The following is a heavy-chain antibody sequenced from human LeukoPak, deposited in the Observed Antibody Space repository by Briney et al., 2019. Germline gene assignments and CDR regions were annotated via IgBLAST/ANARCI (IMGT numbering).Heavy chain of an antibody. CDR1: GFTFSSYA. J-gene: IGHJ6*02. CDR3: ASDGGYAMVV. CDR2: MSYDGSNK. D-gene: IGHD3-3*01. V-gene: IGHV3-30-3*01. Sequence: PGGSLRLSCAASGFTFSSYAMHWVRQAPGKGLEWVAVMSYDGSNKYYADSVKGRFTISRDNSKNTVSLQMNSLRAEDTAVYYCASDGGYAMVVWGQGTTVTVSS.